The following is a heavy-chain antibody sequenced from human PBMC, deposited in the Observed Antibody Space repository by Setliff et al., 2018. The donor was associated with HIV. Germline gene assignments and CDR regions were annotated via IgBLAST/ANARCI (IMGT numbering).Heavy chain of an antibody. CDR2: IYTTGST. J-gene: IGHJ3*02. CDR1: GGSMSTHY. D-gene: IGHD1-26*01. CDR3: ASGSPFDGFDM. Sequence: SETLSLTCTVFGGSMSTHYWSWIRQTPGKGLEWIGHIYTTGSTHYNPSLRSRXTISIDTSKSHFSLRLKSVTAADTALYYCASGSPFDGFDMWGQGTMVTVSS. V-gene: IGHV4-59*11.